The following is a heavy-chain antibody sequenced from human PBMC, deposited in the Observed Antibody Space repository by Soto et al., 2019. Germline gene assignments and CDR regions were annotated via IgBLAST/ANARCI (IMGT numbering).Heavy chain of an antibody. D-gene: IGHD6-19*01. CDR3: ARAVSHSGWISTYYYYYGMDV. CDR1: GYTFTSYD. CDR2: MNPNSGNT. Sequence: QVQLVQSGAEVKKPGASVKVSCKASGYTFTSYDINWVRQATGQGLEWMGWMNPNSGNTGYAQKCQGRATMTRNTSISTAYMELSSLRSEDTAVYYCARAVSHSGWISTYYYYYGMDVWGQGTTVTVSS. J-gene: IGHJ6*02. V-gene: IGHV1-8*01.